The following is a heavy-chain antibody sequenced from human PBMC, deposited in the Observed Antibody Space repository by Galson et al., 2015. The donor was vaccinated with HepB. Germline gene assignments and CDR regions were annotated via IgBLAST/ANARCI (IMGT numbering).Heavy chain of an antibody. J-gene: IGHJ6*02. Sequence: QSGAEVKKPGASVKVSCKASGYTFTSYGISWVRQAPGQGLEWMGWISAYNGNTNYAQKLQGRVTMTTDTSTSTAYMELRSLRSDDTAVYYCARDGKTAAAGTLDYYYGMDVWGQGTTVTVSS. V-gene: IGHV1-18*01. CDR3: ARDGKTAAAGTLDYYYGMDV. D-gene: IGHD6-13*01. CDR2: ISAYNGNT. CDR1: GYTFTSYG.